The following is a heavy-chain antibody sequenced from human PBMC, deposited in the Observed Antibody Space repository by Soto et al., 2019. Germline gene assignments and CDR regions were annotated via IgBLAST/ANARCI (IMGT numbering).Heavy chain of an antibody. J-gene: IGHJ6*03. V-gene: IGHV3-23*01. D-gene: IGHD2-15*01. CDR1: GFTFSSYT. CDR2: LSGSGTNT. Sequence: GGSLRLSCAASGFTFSSYTMTWVRQAPGMGLEWVSTLSGSGTNTYYADSVKGRFIISRDNSKNTLYLQMNSLRAEDTATYFCARHVGFCSGGTCYSSYYYYMDVWGRGTTVTVSS. CDR3: ARHVGFCSGGTCYSSYYYYMDV.